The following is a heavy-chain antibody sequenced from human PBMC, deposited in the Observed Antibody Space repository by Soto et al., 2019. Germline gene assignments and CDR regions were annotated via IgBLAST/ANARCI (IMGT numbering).Heavy chain of an antibody. CDR3: ASGYYYDSSGYYAFEDY. Sequence: QVQLVQSGAEVKKPGSSVKVSCKASGGTFSSYAISWVRQAPGQGLEWMGGIIPIFGTANYAQKFQGRVTITADESTSTAYMELSSLRSDDTAVYYCASGYYYDSSGYYAFEDYWGQGTLVTVSS. CDR1: GGTFSSYA. J-gene: IGHJ4*02. D-gene: IGHD3-22*01. V-gene: IGHV1-69*01. CDR2: IIPIFGTA.